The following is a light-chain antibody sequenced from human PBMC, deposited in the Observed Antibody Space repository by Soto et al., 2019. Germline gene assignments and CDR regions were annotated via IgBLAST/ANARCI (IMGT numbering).Light chain of an antibody. Sequence: QSLLTHPLSASGSPGQSVTISCTGTSSDVGGYNYVSWYQQHPGKAPKLMIYEVSKRPSGVPDRFSGSKSGNTASLTVSGLQAEDEADYYCSSYAGSNNFVFGTGTKVTVL. V-gene: IGLV2-8*01. J-gene: IGLJ1*01. CDR2: EVS. CDR3: SSYAGSNNFV. CDR1: SSDVGGYNY.